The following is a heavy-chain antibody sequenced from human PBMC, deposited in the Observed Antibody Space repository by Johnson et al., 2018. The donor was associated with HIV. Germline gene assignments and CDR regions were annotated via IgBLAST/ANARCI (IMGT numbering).Heavy chain of an antibody. CDR2: ISSSSSPI. Sequence: LQLVESGGGLVQPGGSLRLSCAASGFTFSSYSMNWVRQAPGRGLEWVSYISSSSSPIYYAASVKARFTISRDNAKNSLYLQMNSLRAEDTAVYYCARGNYDFWSGYYRVTNAFDIWGQGTMVTVSS. J-gene: IGHJ3*02. D-gene: IGHD3-3*01. CDR1: GFTFSSYS. CDR3: ARGNYDFWSGYYRVTNAFDI. V-gene: IGHV3-48*01.